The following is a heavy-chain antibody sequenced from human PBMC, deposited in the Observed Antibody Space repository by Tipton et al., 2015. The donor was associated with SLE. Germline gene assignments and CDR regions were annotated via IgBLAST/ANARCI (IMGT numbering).Heavy chain of an antibody. V-gene: IGHV4-59*08. J-gene: IGHJ4*02. CDR2: MYYSGSP. D-gene: IGHD6-13*01. CDR1: GGSISTYY. CDR3: ARHEGRSWYGYYFDY. Sequence: LRLSCTVSGGSISTYYWSWIRQPPGKGLEWIGYMYYSGSPNYNPSLQSRVTISVDTSKNQLSLKLSSVTAADTAVYYCARHEGRSWYGYYFDYWGQGTLVTVSS.